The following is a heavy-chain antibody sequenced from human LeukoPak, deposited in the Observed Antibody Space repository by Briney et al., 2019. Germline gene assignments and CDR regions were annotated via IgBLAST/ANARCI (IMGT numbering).Heavy chain of an antibody. J-gene: IGHJ4*02. Sequence: SETLSLTCTVSGGSTSSSSFYWGWIRQPPGKGLECIWRISYSGRTYYNPSLQSRVTISVDTSKNQFSLRLSSVTAADTAVYYCARLRAYYYDSSGYYNFDFWGQGTLVTVSS. CDR1: GGSTSSSSFY. D-gene: IGHD3-22*01. CDR2: ISYSGRT. V-gene: IGHV4-39*01. CDR3: ARLRAYYYDSSGYYNFDF.